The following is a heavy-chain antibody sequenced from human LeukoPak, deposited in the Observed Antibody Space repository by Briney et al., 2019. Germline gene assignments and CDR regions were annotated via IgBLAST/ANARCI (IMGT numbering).Heavy chain of an antibody. CDR1: GFTFSSYW. J-gene: IGHJ4*02. CDR3: ARDGGWQELVYYFDY. V-gene: IGHV3-30-3*01. D-gene: IGHD6-13*01. CDR2: ISYDGSNK. Sequence: GGSLRLSCAASGFTFSSYWMSWVRQTPGKGLEWAAVISYDGSNKYYADSVKGRFTISRDNSKNTLYVQMNSLRAEDTAVYYCARDGGWQELVYYFDYWGQGTLVTVSS.